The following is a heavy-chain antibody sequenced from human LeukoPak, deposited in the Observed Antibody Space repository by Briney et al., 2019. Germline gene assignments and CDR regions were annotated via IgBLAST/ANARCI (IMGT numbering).Heavy chain of an antibody. D-gene: IGHD2-8*02. CDR2: IYSSGST. CDR1: GXSISSYH. Sequence: PSETLSLTCTVSGXSISSYHGSWIRQTPGKGLEWIGHIYSSGSTNYIPALKSRVTISVDTSKNQFSLKLSSVTAADTAVYFCARQARYCSGGTCFDSWGQGTLVAVSS. V-gene: IGHV4-59*08. CDR3: ARQARYCSGGTCFDS. J-gene: IGHJ4*02.